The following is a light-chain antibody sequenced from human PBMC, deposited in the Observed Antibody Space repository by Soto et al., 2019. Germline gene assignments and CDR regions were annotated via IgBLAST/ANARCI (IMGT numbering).Light chain of an antibody. CDR3: QHYDTFAYT. J-gene: IGKJ2*01. CDR1: QSIDNW. V-gene: IGKV1-5*01. Sequence: DIQMTQSPSFVSASVGDRVTITCRASQSIDNWLAWYQQKPGKAPNLLIYDASTLDSGVSSGFSGSGSGTEFSLTPGSLRPDDFASDYRQHYDTFAYTFGQGTKLEIK. CDR2: DAS.